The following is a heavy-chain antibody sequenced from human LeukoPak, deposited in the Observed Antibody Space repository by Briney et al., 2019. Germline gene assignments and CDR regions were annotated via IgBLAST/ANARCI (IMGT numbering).Heavy chain of an antibody. J-gene: IGHJ4*02. CDR3: ARQRGGHYYGVTDY. Sequence: GESLKISFKGSGYTFNNYWIGWVRPRPGKGLEWMGRIDPRASYTYYTPSFHGPVTISADKSTTTPYLHWSSLRASDTAMYYCARQRGGHYYGVTDYWGQGTLVTVSS. CDR2: IDPRASYT. V-gene: IGHV5-10-1*01. CDR1: GYTFNNYW. D-gene: IGHD3-10*01.